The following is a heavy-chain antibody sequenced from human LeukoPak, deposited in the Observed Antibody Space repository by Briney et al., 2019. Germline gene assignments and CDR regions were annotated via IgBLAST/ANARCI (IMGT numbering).Heavy chain of an antibody. CDR1: GYTFTGYY. D-gene: IGHD6-19*01. Sequence: ASVKVSCKASGYTFTGYYMHRVRQAPGQGLEWMGWINPNSGGTNYAQKFQGRVTMTRDTSISTAYMELSRLRSDDTAVYYCARVSSGWSSALGYWGQGTLVTVSS. J-gene: IGHJ4*02. CDR2: INPNSGGT. CDR3: ARVSSGWSSALGY. V-gene: IGHV1-2*02.